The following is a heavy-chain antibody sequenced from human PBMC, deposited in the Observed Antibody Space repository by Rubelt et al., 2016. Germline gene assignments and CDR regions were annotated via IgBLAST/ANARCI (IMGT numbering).Heavy chain of an antibody. Sequence: QVQLQQWGAGLLKPSETLSLTCAVYGGSFSGYYWSWIRQPPGKGLEWIGQINHGGGTNYNPSPQLRVAISVDTSKTQLSLKLTSVTGADTAVYYCAKIVGATLDWYFDLWGRGTLVTVSS. V-gene: IGHV4-34*01. J-gene: IGHJ2*01. D-gene: IGHD1-26*01. CDR3: AKIVGATLDWYFDL. CDR1: GGSFSGYY. CDR2: INHGGGT.